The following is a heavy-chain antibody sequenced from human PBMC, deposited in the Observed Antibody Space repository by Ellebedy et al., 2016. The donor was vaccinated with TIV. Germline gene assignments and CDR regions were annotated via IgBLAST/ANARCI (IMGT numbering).Heavy chain of an antibody. CDR1: GGSISSGDYY. D-gene: IGHD3-22*01. Sequence: MPSETLSLTCTVSGGSISSGDYYWSWIRQPPGKGLEWIGYSYYSGSTYYNPSLKSRVTISVDTSQNQFSLKLSSVTAADTAVYYCAREGSYFYDSSGSFDYWGQGTLVTVSS. V-gene: IGHV4-30-4*01. J-gene: IGHJ4*02. CDR2: SYYSGST. CDR3: AREGSYFYDSSGSFDY.